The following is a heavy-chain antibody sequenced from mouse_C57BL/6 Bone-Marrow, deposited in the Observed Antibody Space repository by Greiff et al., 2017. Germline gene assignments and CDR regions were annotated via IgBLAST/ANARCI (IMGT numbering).Heavy chain of an antibody. CDR1: GYTFTSYG. CDR3: ASPEAHYYGSSYRAWFAY. D-gene: IGHD1-1*01. J-gene: IGHJ3*01. V-gene: IGHV1-81*01. CDR2: IYPRSGNT. Sequence: VQLQQSGAELARPGASVKLSCKASGYTFTSYGISWVKQRTGQGLEWIGEIYPRSGNTYYNEKFKGKATLTADKSSSTAYMELRSLTSEDSAVYFCASPEAHYYGSSYRAWFAYWGQGTLVTVSA.